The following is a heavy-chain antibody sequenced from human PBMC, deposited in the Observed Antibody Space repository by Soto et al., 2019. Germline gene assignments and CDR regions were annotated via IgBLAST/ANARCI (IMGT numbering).Heavy chain of an antibody. V-gene: IGHV1-8*01. J-gene: IGHJ6*02. Sequence: GXSXKVSFKTSGYTXSNYDSNLVRQAAGQGLEWMGWINPDSDNTCYAQKFQGRVTITSETYISTAYMDLNSLRSEDTSVYYFARGRRYCTTTSCYPPALFPYGMDVWGQGTTGTVSS. D-gene: IGHD2-2*01. CDR1: GYTXSNYD. CDR2: INPDSDNT. CDR3: ARGRRYCTTTSCYPPALFPYGMDV.